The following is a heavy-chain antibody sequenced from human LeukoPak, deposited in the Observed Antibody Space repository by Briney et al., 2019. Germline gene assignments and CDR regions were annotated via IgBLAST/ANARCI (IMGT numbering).Heavy chain of an antibody. V-gene: IGHV1-2*02. Sequence: GASVKVPCKASGYTFTGYYMHWVRQAPGQGLEWMGWINPNSGGTNYAQKFQGRVTMTRDTSISTAYMELSRLRSDDTAVYYCARDQRGSGNLWYFDYWGQGTLVTVSS. D-gene: IGHD3-10*01. CDR2: INPNSGGT. CDR3: ARDQRGSGNLWYFDY. CDR1: GYTFTGYY. J-gene: IGHJ4*02.